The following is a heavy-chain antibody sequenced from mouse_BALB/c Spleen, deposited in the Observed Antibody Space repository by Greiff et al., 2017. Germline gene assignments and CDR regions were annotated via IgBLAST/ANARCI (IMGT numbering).Heavy chain of an antibody. V-gene: IGHV3-2*02. Sequence: EVKLQESGPGLVKPSQSLSLTCTVTGYSITSDYAWYLIRQFPGNQLEWMGYISYSGSTSYNPSLKSRISITRDTSKNQFFLQLNSVTTEDTATYYCASAVVASYYYAMDDGGRGASVTVAA. D-gene: IGHD1-1*01. J-gene: IGHJ4*01. CDR2: ISYSGST. CDR3: ASAVVASYYYAMDD. CDR1: GYSITSDYA.